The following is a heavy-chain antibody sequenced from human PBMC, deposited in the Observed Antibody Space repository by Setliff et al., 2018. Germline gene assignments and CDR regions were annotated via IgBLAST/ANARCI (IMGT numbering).Heavy chain of an antibody. CDR3: GRSPGLAEGGSWFAP. V-gene: IGHV5-51*01. J-gene: IGHJ5*02. CDR2: VYPGDSET. Sequence: GESLKISCEASGYSFPSYWIGWMRQMPGKGLEWMGSVYPGDSETRYSPSFQGQVTISADKSIGTAYLQWSSLKASDTAIYYCGRSPGLAEGGSWFAPWGQGTLVTVSS. D-gene: IGHD6-13*01. CDR1: GYSFPSYW.